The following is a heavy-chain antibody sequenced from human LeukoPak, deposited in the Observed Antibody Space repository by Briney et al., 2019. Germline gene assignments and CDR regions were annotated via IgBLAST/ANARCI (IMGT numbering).Heavy chain of an antibody. Sequence: SETLSLTCTVSGGSISSYYWSWIRQPPGKGLEWIGCIYYSGSTNYNPSLKSRVTISVDTSKNQFSLKLSSVTAADTAVYYCARDSWGDYAAFDIWGQGTMVTVSS. J-gene: IGHJ3*02. CDR3: ARDSWGDYAAFDI. D-gene: IGHD4-17*01. V-gene: IGHV4-59*01. CDR1: GGSISSYY. CDR2: IYYSGST.